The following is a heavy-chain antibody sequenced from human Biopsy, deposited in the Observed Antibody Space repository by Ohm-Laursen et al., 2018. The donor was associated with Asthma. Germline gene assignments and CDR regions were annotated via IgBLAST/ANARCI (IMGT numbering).Heavy chain of an antibody. V-gene: IGHV1-18*01. CDR1: GYTFNSAS. CDR3: ARAVDYSHYYGIDV. J-gene: IGHJ6*02. Sequence: ATVKISCKASGYTFNSASITWVRQAPGQGLEWMGWISVYNGNTKVAQKLQDRVTMITDTSTSTAYMELRSLRSDDTAVYFCARAVDYSHYYGIDVWGQGTTVTVS. CDR2: ISVYNGNT. D-gene: IGHD3-10*01.